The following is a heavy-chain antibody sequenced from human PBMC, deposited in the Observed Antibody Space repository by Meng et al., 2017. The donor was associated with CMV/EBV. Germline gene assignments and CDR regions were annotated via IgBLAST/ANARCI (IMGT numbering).Heavy chain of an antibody. D-gene: IGHD2-15*01. CDR2: IYTSGST. CDR3: ARPMVVAGDWFDP. J-gene: IGHJ5*02. V-gene: IGHV4-4*07. CDR1: GGSISSYY. Sequence: QGAVQDACPALVTPSEPLALPCTVSGGSISSYYWSWLRQPAGKGLEWIGRIYTSGSTNYNPSLKSRVTMSVDTSKNQFSLKLSSVTAADTAVYYCARPMVVAGDWFDPWGQGTLVTVSS.